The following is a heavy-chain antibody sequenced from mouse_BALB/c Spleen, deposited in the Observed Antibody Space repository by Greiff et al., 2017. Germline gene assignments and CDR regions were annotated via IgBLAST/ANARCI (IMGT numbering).Heavy chain of an antibody. CDR2: ISYSGST. V-gene: IGHV3-8*02. CDR1: GDSITSGY. D-gene: IGHD1-1*01. CDR3: ARWGTTGRYFDY. Sequence: EVKVEESGPSLVKPSQTLSLTCSVTGDSITSGYWNWIRKFPGNKLEYMGYISYSGSTYYNPSLKSRISITRDTSKNQYYLQLNSVTTEDTATYYCARWGTTGRYFDYWGQGTTLTVSS. J-gene: IGHJ2*01.